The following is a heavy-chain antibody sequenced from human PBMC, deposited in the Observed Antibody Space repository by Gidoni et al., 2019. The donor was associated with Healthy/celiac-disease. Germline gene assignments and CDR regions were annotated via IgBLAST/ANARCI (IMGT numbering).Heavy chain of an antibody. Sequence: QVQLVQSGAAVTKPGASVKVSCKASGYTFTGYYMHWVRQAPGQGLEWMGWINPNSGGTNYAEKFQGRVTMTRDTAISTAYMELGRLRSDVTAVYYCAKAYGSSWGQGTLVTVSS. D-gene: IGHD4-17*01. CDR3: AKAYGSS. CDR1: GYTFTGYY. J-gene: IGHJ5*02. V-gene: IGHV1-2*02. CDR2: INPNSGGT.